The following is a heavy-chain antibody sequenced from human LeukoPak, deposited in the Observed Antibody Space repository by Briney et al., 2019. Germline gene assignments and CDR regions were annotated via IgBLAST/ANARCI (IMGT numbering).Heavy chain of an antibody. CDR1: GVSISSTSHA. CDR3: GRDTHLES. CDR2: IYNSGSS. V-gene: IGHV4-39*01. J-gene: IGHJ4*02. Sequence: SETLSLTCTVSGVSISSTSHAWGWSRQPPGKGLEWLGNIYNSGSSNYSPSLRSRVSISVDTSKNQFSLRLRSATAADTAVYYCGRDTHLESWGQGILVTVFS.